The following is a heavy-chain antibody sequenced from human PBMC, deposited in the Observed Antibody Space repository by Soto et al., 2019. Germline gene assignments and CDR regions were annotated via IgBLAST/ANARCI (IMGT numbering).Heavy chain of an antibody. J-gene: IGHJ4*02. CDR3: ARVSDILTGPDYYFDY. V-gene: IGHV1-18*01. CDR2: ISAYNGNT. Sequence: ASVKVSCKASGYTFTSYGISWVRQAPGQGLEWMGWISAYNGNTNYAQKLQGRVTMTTDTSTSTAYMELRSLRSDDTAVYYCARVSDILTGPDYYFDYWGQGTLVTVSS. CDR1: GYTFTSYG. D-gene: IGHD3-9*01.